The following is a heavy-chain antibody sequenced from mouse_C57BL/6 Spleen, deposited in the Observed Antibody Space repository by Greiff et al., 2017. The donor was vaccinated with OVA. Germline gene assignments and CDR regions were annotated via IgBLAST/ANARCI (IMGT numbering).Heavy chain of an antibody. V-gene: IGHV1-53*01. CDR3: ARRYGSSYLNYPMDY. CDR1: GYTFTSYW. D-gene: IGHD1-1*01. J-gene: IGHJ4*01. Sequence: VHLVESGPELVKPGASVKLSCKASGYTFTSYWMHWVKQRPGQGLEWIGNINPSNGGTNYNEKFKSKATLTVDKSSSTAYMQLSSLTSEDSAVYYCARRYGSSYLNYPMDYWGQGTSVTVSS. CDR2: INPSNGGT.